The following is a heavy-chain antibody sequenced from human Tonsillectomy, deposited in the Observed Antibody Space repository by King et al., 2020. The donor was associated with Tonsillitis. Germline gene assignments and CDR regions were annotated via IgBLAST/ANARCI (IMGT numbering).Heavy chain of an antibody. J-gene: IGHJ1*01. CDR2: IKQDGGKE. Sequence: VQLVESGGGLVQPGGSLRLSCAASGFTFSSYWMSWVRQAPGKGLEWVSNIKQDGGKEYYMDSVKGRFTISRDNTKNSLYLQMNSLRAEDTAVYYCARAGGVSDAREDNFFQPGGRGPLLTVPS. CDR1: GFTFSSYW. CDR3: ARAGGVSDAREDNFFQP. V-gene: IGHV3-7*01. D-gene: IGHD2-8*02.